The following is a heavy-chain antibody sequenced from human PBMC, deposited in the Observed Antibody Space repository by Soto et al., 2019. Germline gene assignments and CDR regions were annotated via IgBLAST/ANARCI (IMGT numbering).Heavy chain of an antibody. Sequence: GASVKVSCKASGGTFSSYAISWVRQAPGQGLEWMGGIIPIFGTANYAQKFQGRVTITADESTSTAYMELSSLRSEDTAVYYCARASTIVRESFLPAAMLAAAGIYYYYGMDVWGQGTTVTVSS. CDR3: ARASTIVRESFLPAAMLAAAGIYYYYGMDV. D-gene: IGHD2-2*01. CDR2: IIPIFGTA. V-gene: IGHV1-69*13. J-gene: IGHJ6*02. CDR1: GGTFSSYA.